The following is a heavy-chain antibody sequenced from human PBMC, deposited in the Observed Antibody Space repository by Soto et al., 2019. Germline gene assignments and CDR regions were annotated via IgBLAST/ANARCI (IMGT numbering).Heavy chain of an antibody. V-gene: IGHV1-3*01. J-gene: IGHJ4*01. Sequence: ASVNVSCKASGYTFTSYAMHWVRQAPGQRLEWMGWINAGNGNTKYSQKFQGRVTITRDTSASTAYMELSSLSAEDTAVYYCACRRTRCEVGALDYWGQGTLVTVSS. CDR2: INAGNGNT. CDR1: GYTFTSYA. CDR3: ACRRTRCEVGALDY. D-gene: IGHD2-2*01.